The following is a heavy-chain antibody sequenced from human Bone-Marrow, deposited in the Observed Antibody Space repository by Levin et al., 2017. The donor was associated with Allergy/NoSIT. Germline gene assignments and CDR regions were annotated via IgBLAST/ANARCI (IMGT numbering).Heavy chain of an antibody. D-gene: IGHD6-13*01. CDR3: AREIAALFDP. CDR2: INAGNGNT. Sequence: GASVKVSCKASGYTFTSYAMHWVRQAPGQRLEWMGWINAGNGNTKYSQKFQGRVTITRDTSASTAYMELSSLRSEDTAVYYCAREIAALFDPWGQGTLVTVSS. V-gene: IGHV1-3*01. J-gene: IGHJ5*02. CDR1: GYTFTSYA.